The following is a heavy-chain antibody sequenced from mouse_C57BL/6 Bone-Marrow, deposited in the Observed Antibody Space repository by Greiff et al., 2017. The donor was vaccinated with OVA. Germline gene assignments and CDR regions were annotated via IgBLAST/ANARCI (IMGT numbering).Heavy chain of an antibody. D-gene: IGHD2-5*01. Sequence: VQLQQPGAELVMPGASVKLSCKASGYTFTSYWMHWVKQRPGQGLEWIGEIDPSDSYTNYNQKFKGKSTLTVDKSSSTAYMQLSSLTSEDSAVYYCARDSNCGAWFAYWGRGTLVTVSA. CDR2: IDPSDSYT. J-gene: IGHJ3*01. CDR1: GYTFTSYW. CDR3: ARDSNCGAWFAY. V-gene: IGHV1-69*01.